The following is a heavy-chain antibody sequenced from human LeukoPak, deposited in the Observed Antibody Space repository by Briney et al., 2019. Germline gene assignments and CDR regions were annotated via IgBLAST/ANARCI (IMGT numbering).Heavy chain of an antibody. CDR2: IYSGGST. D-gene: IGHD6-19*01. CDR3: AREGHTSSRGWFVP. J-gene: IGHJ5*02. V-gene: IGHV3-53*01. CDR1: GFTVSSNY. Sequence: GGSLRLSCAASGFTVSSNYMSWVRQAPGKGLEWVSVIYSGGSTYYADSVKGRFTISRDNSKNTLYLQMNSLRAEDTAVYYCAREGHTSSRGWFVPWGQGTLVTASS.